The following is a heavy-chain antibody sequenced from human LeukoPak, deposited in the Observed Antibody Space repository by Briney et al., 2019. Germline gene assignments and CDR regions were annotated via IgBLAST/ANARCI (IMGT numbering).Heavy chain of an antibody. V-gene: IGHV4-34*01. CDR1: GGSFSGYY. CDR2: INHSGST. D-gene: IGHD2-2*01. CDR3: ARGQSRYCSSTSCYYYYYMDV. J-gene: IGHJ6*03. Sequence: SETLSLTCAVYGGSFSGYYWSWIRQPPGKGLEWIGEINHSGSTNYNPSLKSRVTISVDTSKNQFSLKLSSVTAADTAVYYCARGQSRYCSSTSCYYYYYMDVWGKGTTVTVSS.